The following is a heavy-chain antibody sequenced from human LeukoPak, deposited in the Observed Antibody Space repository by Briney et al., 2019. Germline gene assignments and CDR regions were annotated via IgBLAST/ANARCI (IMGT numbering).Heavy chain of an antibody. V-gene: IGHV3-9*01. J-gene: IGHJ3*02. D-gene: IGHD2-15*01. Sequence: GGSLRLSCAASGFTFSSYGMHWVRQAPGKGLEWVSGISWNSGSIGYADSVKGRFTISRDNAKNSLYLQMNSLRAEDTALYYCAKVYCSGGSCYWGHAFDIWGQGTMVTVSS. CDR3: AKVYCSGGSCYWGHAFDI. CDR1: GFTFSSYG. CDR2: ISWNSGSI.